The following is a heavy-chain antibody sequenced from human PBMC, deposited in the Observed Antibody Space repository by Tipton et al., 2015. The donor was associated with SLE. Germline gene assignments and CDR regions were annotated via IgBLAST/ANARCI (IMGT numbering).Heavy chain of an antibody. V-gene: IGHV4-34*01. Sequence: TLSLTCAVYGGSFSGYYWSWIRQPPGKGLEWIGEINHSGSTNYNPSLKSRVTISVDTSKNQFSLKLSSVTAADTAVYYCAVGGRFLEWLLYWDYWGQGTLVTVSS. CDR2: INHSGST. CDR1: GGSFSGYY. D-gene: IGHD3-3*01. J-gene: IGHJ4*02. CDR3: AVGGRFLEWLLYWDY.